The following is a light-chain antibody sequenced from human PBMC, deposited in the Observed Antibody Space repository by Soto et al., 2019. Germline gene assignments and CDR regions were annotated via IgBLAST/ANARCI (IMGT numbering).Light chain of an antibody. CDR3: CSYAGSSTFYV. Sequence: LTQPASVSGSPGQSITISCTGTSSDVGSYNLVSWYQQHPGKAPKLMIYEVSKRPSGVSNRFSGSKSGNTASLTIFGLQAEDGADYYCCSYAGSSTFYVFGTGTKVTVL. V-gene: IGLV2-23*02. J-gene: IGLJ1*01. CDR1: SSDVGSYNL. CDR2: EVS.